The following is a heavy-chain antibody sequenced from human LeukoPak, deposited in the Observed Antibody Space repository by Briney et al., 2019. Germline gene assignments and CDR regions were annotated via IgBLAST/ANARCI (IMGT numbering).Heavy chain of an antibody. Sequence: SETLPLTCTVSGGSISTYYWSWIRQPPGKGLEWIGYIYYSGSTNYNPSLKSRVTISVDTSKNQSSLKLSSLTAADTAVYYCARERPYSSSWYESYYYYYMDVWGKGTTVTVSS. CDR1: GGSISTYY. J-gene: IGHJ6*03. CDR3: ARERPYSSSWYESYYYYYMDV. CDR2: IYYSGST. V-gene: IGHV4-59*01. D-gene: IGHD6-13*01.